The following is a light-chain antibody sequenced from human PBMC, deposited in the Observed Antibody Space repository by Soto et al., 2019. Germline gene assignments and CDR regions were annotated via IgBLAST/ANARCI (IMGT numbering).Light chain of an antibody. Sequence: EIVLTQSPGTLSLSPGERATLSCRASQSVDSTYLAWYQQKPDQSPRLLIYASSDRAAGIPDRFRGSGSGTDFTLTISRLEPEDFAVYHCQQYGNSPITFGQGTRLEIK. CDR2: ASS. J-gene: IGKJ5*01. CDR3: QQYGNSPIT. CDR1: QSVDSTY. V-gene: IGKV3-20*01.